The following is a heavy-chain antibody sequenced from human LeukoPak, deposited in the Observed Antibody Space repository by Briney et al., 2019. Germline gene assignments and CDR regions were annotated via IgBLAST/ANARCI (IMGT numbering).Heavy chain of an antibody. CDR3: ARDAYSSSWYIDY. CDR2: IYSGGST. Sequence: GGSLRLSCAASGFTVSSNYTSWVRQAPGKGLEWVSVIYSGGSTYYADSVKGRFTISRDNSKNTLYLQMNSLRAEDTAVYYCARDAYSSSWYIDYWGQGTLVTVSS. J-gene: IGHJ4*02. CDR1: GFTVSSNY. V-gene: IGHV3-66*01. D-gene: IGHD6-13*01.